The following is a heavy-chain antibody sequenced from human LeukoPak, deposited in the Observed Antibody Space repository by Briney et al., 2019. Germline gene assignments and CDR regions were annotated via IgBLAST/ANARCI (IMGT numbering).Heavy chain of an antibody. V-gene: IGHV3-74*01. CDR1: GFALRGFW. Sequence: GGSLRLSCAASGFALRGFWMYWVRQAPGKGLEWVSRNNGDGSWTNYADSVRGRFTISRDNAKNTLYLQMSRLRGEDTGVYYCARDPRNMGLVPWGRGTLVTVSS. CDR2: NNGDGSWT. J-gene: IGHJ5*02. CDR3: ARDPRNMGLVP. D-gene: IGHD4/OR15-4a*01.